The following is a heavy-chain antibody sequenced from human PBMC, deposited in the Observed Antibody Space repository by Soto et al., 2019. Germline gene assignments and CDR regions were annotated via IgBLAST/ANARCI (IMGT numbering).Heavy chain of an antibody. Sequence: QLLESGPGLVKPSETLSLTCTVSGGSISSSSYNWGWIRQPPGKGLEWIGTIYYSGRTYYNASLKSRVTISVDTSKNQFSLKLSSVTAADTAVYYCARPSHDSSGYYWFDPWGQGTLVTVSS. J-gene: IGHJ5*02. CDR2: IYYSGRT. D-gene: IGHD3-22*01. V-gene: IGHV4-39*01. CDR3: ARPSHDSSGYYWFDP. CDR1: GGSISSSSYN.